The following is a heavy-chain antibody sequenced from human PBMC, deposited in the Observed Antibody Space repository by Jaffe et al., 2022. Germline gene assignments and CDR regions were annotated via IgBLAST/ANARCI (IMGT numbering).Heavy chain of an antibody. CDR2: VDPEDGET. J-gene: IGHJ1*01. CDR3: ATAGGYSSSSYFRLMSPTEYFQH. Sequence: EVQLVQSGAEVKKPGATVKISCKVSGYTFTDYYMHWVQQAPGKGLEWMGLVDPEDGETIYAEKFQGRVTITADTSTDTAYMELSSLRSEDTAVYYCATAGGYSSSSYFRLMSPTEYFQHWGQGTLVTVSS. CDR1: GYTFTDYY. D-gene: IGHD6-13*01. V-gene: IGHV1-69-2*01.